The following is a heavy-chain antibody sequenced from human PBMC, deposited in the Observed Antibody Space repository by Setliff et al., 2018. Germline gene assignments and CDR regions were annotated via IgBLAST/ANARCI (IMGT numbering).Heavy chain of an antibody. CDR3: ARGKDYSDGSGYPIFQH. CDR1: GESFSNNY. Sequence: LSLTCSVYGESFSNNYWSWIRQAPGKGLEWISYISSSGYTIYYANSVKGRFSISRDDALNSLFLEMNSLRVDDTAIYYCARGKDYSDGSGYPIFQHWGQGTPVTVSS. J-gene: IGHJ1*01. CDR2: ISSSGYTI. V-gene: IGHV3-11*04. D-gene: IGHD3-22*01.